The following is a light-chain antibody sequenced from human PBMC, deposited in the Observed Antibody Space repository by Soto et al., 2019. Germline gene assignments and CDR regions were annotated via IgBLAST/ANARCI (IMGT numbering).Light chain of an antibody. CDR3: QQYNNWPWT. V-gene: IGKV3-15*01. J-gene: IGKJ1*01. CDR1: QSISGA. Sequence: EIVMTQSPATLSVSPGGRATLSCRASQSISGALAWYQQKPGQAPRLLIYGASTGATSFPARFSGSGSGTDFTLTISSLQSEDFAVYYCQQYNNWPWTFGQGTKVDIK. CDR2: GAS.